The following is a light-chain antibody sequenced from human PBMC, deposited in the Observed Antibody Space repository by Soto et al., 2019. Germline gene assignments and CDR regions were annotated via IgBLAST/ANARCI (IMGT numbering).Light chain of an antibody. Sequence: VVMTQTPLSLSVTPGQPASISCTSSQSLLHSAGKTSLCWYLQTSAQPLKVLIYEVSNRFSGVPAGFTDSGSGTEFALKTSRVEAEDVGVYYCVQSIQFSVTFGPGTRVDI. CDR2: EVS. J-gene: IGKJ3*01. V-gene: IGKV2D-29*01. CDR3: VQSIQFSVT. CDR1: QSLLHSAGKTS.